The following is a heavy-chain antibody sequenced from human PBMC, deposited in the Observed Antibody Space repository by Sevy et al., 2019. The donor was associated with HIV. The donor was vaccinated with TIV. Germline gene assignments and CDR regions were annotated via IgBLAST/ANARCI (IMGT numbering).Heavy chain of an antibody. D-gene: IGHD2-8*01. Sequence: ASVKVSCKASGYTFTGYYIYWVRQAPGQGLEWMGWINPNSGGTNYAQKFQGRVTMTTDTSINTAYMELSRLRSDDTAVYYCARDAHLWSYNWLDPWGQGTLVTVSS. V-gene: IGHV1-2*02. J-gene: IGHJ5*02. CDR2: INPNSGGT. CDR1: GYTFTGYY. CDR3: ARDAHLWSYNWLDP.